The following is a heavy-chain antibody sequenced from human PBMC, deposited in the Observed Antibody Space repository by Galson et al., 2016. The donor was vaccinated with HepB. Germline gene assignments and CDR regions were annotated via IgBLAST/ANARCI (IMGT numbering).Heavy chain of an antibody. CDR2: ISTDGSNT. J-gene: IGHJ2*01. V-gene: IGHV3-74*01. Sequence: SLRLSCAASGFTFSSYWMHWVRQAPGKGLVWVSRISTDGSNTNYADSMKGRFTISRDNAKNTLYLQMNSLRAEDTAVYYCAREPTGTRLSRYFDLWGRGPLVTVSS. D-gene: IGHD1-1*01. CDR3: AREPTGTRLSRYFDL. CDR1: GFTFSSYW.